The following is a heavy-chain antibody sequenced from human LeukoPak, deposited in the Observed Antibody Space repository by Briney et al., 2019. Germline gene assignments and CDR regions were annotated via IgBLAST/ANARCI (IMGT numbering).Heavy chain of an antibody. CDR3: AKCMTSAGTYWFDP. V-gene: IGHV4-59*01. Sequence: PSETLSLTCTVSGGSISNYYWSWIRQPPGKGLEWIGYIYYSGSTNYNPSLKSRVTISVDTSKNQFSLKLSSVTAADTAVYYCAKCMTSAGTYWFDPWGQGTLVTVSS. J-gene: IGHJ5*02. D-gene: IGHD6-13*01. CDR1: GGSISNYY. CDR2: IYYSGST.